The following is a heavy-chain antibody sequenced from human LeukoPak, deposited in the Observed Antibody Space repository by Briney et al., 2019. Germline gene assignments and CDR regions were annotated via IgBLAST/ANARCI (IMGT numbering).Heavy chain of an antibody. V-gene: IGHV3-48*03. CDR2: ISSSGTTI. CDR3: ARRYCSSTSCLIDY. Sequence: GGSLRLSCAASGFXFSSYEINWVRQAPGKGLEWVSYISSSGTTIYYADSVKGRFTISRDNAKNSLYLQMNSLRAEDTAVYYCARRYCSSTSCLIDYWGQGTLVTVSS. CDR1: GFXFSSYE. J-gene: IGHJ4*02. D-gene: IGHD2-2*01.